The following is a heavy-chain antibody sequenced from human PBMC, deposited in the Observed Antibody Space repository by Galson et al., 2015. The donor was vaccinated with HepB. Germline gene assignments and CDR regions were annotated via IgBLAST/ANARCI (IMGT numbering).Heavy chain of an antibody. D-gene: IGHD3-9*01. V-gene: IGHV3-48*01. CDR3: VRVNFDLLTGKALDY. J-gene: IGHJ4*02. Sequence: SLRLSCAASGFTFTDYGMTWVRQAPGKGLEWVSYISRTSRAIYYADSVKSRFTISRDNATNSMYVQMTSLRIEETAVYYCVRVNFDLLTGKALDYWVQGTLVTVSS. CDR1: GFTFTDYG. CDR2: ISRTSRAI.